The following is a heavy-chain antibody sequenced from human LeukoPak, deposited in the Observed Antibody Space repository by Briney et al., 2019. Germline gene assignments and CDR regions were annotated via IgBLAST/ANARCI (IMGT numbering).Heavy chain of an antibody. D-gene: IGHD3-10*01. CDR2: IYSSGST. CDR3: ARGPYYYGLN. V-gene: IGHV4-59*01. Sequence: PSETLSVTCTVSGGSIISYYWSWIRQPPGKGLEWIGYIYSSGSTNYNPSLRSRVTISVDTSKNQFSLKLSSVTAADTAVYYCARGPYYYGLNWGQGTLVTVSS. J-gene: IGHJ4*02. CDR1: GGSIISYY.